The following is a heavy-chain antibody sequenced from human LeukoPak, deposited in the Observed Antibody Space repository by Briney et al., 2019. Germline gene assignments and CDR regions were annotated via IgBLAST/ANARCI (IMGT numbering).Heavy chain of an antibody. Sequence: GASVKVSCKASTYISSDFGISWVRQAPGGGLEWMGWVSGDNGQTNYGHKFYGRVTMTMETSTNTASMELRGLRSDDTAIYYCARVYLYTTGWSAAYYYFMDVWGKGTTVIVSS. CDR1: TYISSDFG. V-gene: IGHV1-18*01. J-gene: IGHJ6*03. CDR2: VSGDNGQT. CDR3: ARVYLYTTGWSAAYYYFMDV. D-gene: IGHD3-16*02.